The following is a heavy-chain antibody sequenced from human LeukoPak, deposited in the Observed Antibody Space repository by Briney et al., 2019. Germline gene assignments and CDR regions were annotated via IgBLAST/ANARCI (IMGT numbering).Heavy chain of an antibody. J-gene: IGHJ4*01. CDR2: ISTSGSTI. CDR1: GFIFSTYE. Sequence: PGRSLRLSCAASGFIFSTYEMHWVRQAPGKGLEWVSYISTSGSTIYYADSVKGRFTFSRDNARNSLFLQMNRLRAEDTAVYYCARDGPAYSFEYWGHGTLLTVPS. V-gene: IGHV3-48*03. D-gene: IGHD2-21*01. CDR3: ARDGPAYSFEY.